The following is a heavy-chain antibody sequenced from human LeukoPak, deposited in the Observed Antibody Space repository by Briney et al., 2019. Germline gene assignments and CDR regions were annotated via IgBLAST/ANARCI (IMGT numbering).Heavy chain of an antibody. Sequence: VKVSCKASGDTFSSYAISWVRQAPGQGLEWMGRIIPIFGTANYAQKFQGRVTITADASTSTAYMELSSLRSEDTAVFYCARDSPYSYDSSGYYSLDYWGQGTLVTVSS. V-gene: IGHV1-69*13. CDR3: ARDSPYSYDSSGYYSLDY. CDR2: IIPIFGTA. CDR1: GDTFSSYA. D-gene: IGHD3-22*01. J-gene: IGHJ4*02.